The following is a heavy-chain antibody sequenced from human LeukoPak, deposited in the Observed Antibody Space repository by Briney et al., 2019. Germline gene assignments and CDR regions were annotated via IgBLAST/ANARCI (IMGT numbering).Heavy chain of an antibody. J-gene: IGHJ4*02. CDR1: GFIFSSNY. Sequence: PGGSLRLSCAASGFIFSSNYMSWVRQAPGRGLEWVSVIYSGGSTYYADSVKGRFTISRDNSKNTLYLQMNSLRAEDTAVYYCARDLGYCSGGVCYSAYWGQGTLVTVSS. CDR3: ARDLGYCSGGVCYSAY. D-gene: IGHD2-15*01. V-gene: IGHV3-53*01. CDR2: IYSGGST.